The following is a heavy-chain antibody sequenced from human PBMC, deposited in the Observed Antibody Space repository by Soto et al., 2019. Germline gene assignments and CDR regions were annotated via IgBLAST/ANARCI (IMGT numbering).Heavy chain of an antibody. D-gene: IGHD6-19*01. CDR2: ISYDGNKK. J-gene: IGHJ4*02. CDR3: ARSIAVAGLDY. V-gene: IGHV3-30-3*01. CDR1: GFTLSSYS. Sequence: GGSLRLSCAASGFTLSSYSMHWVRQAPGKGLEWVSVISYDGNKKLYGDSVKGRFSISRDTSKNTVYLQMNSLRPEDTAVYYCARSIAVAGLDYWGQGTMVTVAS.